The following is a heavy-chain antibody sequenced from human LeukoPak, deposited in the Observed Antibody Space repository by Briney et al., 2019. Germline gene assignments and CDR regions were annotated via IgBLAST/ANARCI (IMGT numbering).Heavy chain of an antibody. CDR1: GFTFSSYW. CDR3: AKIRHCSGGSCDIAGY. D-gene: IGHD2-15*01. CDR2: IKQDGSEK. V-gene: IGHV3-7*03. J-gene: IGHJ4*02. Sequence: GGSLRLSCAASGFTFSSYWMSWVRQAPGKGLEWVANIKQDGSEKYYVDSVKGRFTISRDNAKNSLYLQMNSLRAEDTAVYYCAKIRHCSGGSCDIAGYWGQGTLVTVSS.